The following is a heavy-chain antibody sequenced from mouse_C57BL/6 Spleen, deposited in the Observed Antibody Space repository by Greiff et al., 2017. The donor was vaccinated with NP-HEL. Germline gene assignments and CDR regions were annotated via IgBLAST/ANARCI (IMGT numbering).Heavy chain of an antibody. CDR3: ARKGDYYAMDY. CDR2: IDPSDSYT. J-gene: IGHJ4*01. V-gene: IGHV1-69*01. Sequence: VQLQQPGAELVMPGASVKLSCKASGYTFTSYWMHWVKQRPGQGLEWIGEIDPSDSYTNYNQKFKGKSTLTVDKSSSTAYMQLSSLTSEDSAVXYCARKGDYYAMDYWGQGTSVTVSS. CDR1: GYTFTSYW.